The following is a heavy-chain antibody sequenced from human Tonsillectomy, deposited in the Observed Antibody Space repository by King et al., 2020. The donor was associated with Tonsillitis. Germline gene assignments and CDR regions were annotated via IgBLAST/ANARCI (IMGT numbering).Heavy chain of an antibody. D-gene: IGHD3-22*01. J-gene: IGHJ3*02. Sequence: VQLVESGAEVKKPGASVKDSCKASGYTFTSYGISWVRQAPGQGLEWMGWISAYNGNTNYAQKLQGRVTMTTDTSTSTAYMELRSLRSDDTAVYYCARVSKGSYYYDSSGYYDAFDIWGQGTMVTVSS. V-gene: IGHV1-18*01. CDR2: ISAYNGNT. CDR3: ARVSKGSYYYDSSGYYDAFDI. CDR1: GYTFTSYG.